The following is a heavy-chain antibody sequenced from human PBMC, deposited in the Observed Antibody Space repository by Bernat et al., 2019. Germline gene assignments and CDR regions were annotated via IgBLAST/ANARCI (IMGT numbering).Heavy chain of an antibody. J-gene: IGHJ4*02. Sequence: EVQLLESGGGLVQPGGSLRLSCAASGFTFSSYAMSWVRQAPGKGLEWVGRIKSKTDGGTTDYAAPVKGRFTISRDDSKNTLYLQMNSLKTEDTAVYYCTTVVVVAATQSDYWGQGTLVTVSS. CDR1: GFTFSSYA. CDR2: IKSKTDGGTT. D-gene: IGHD2-15*01. CDR3: TTVVVVAATQSDY. V-gene: IGHV3-15*01.